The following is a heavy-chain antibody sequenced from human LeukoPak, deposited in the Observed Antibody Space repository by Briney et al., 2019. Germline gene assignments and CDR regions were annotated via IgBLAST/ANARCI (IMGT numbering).Heavy chain of an antibody. Sequence: SETLSLTCTVSGGSISSYYWSWIRQPPGKGLEWIGYIYYSGSTNYNPSLKSRVTISVDTSKNQFSLKLSSVTAADTAVYYCASNTYCSSTSCYEGWGQGTLVTVSS. D-gene: IGHD2-2*01. CDR3: ASNTYCSSTSCYEG. CDR1: GGSISSYY. J-gene: IGHJ4*02. CDR2: IYYSGST. V-gene: IGHV4-59*12.